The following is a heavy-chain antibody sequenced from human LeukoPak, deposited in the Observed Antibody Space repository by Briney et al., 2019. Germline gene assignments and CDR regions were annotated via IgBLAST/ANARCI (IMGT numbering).Heavy chain of an antibody. Sequence: PGRSLRLSCAASGFSFSGHAMHWVRQAPGKGLEWVAVIRYEGDIKYYAGSVKGRFTISRDNSRNTLYLQMNSLRAEDTAVYYCVKTGSGWFGDYWGQGTLVTVSS. V-gene: IGHV3-30*18. J-gene: IGHJ4*02. D-gene: IGHD6-19*01. CDR3: VKTGSGWFGDY. CDR1: GFSFSGHA. CDR2: IRYEGDIK.